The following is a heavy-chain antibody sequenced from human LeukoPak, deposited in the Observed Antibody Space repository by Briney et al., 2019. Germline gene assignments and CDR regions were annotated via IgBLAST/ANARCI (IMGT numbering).Heavy chain of an antibody. CDR1: GGSFNGYS. J-gene: IGHJ5*02. CDR3: ARGPLAFRRVAGIFS. CDR2: IIHSGGT. Sequence: PSETLSLTCAVSGGSFNGYSYTWIRQPPGKGLEWIGEIIHSGGTSYNPSLKSQLTISVDTSRKQFSLKLTSVTAADTALYFCARGPLAFRRVAGIFSWGRGTQVTVSS. D-gene: IGHD6-19*01. V-gene: IGHV4-34*01.